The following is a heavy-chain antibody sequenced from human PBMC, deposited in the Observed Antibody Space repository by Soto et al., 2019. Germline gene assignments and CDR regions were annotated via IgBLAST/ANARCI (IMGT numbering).Heavy chain of an antibody. J-gene: IGHJ4*02. Sequence: ASVKVSCKVSGYTLTELSMHWVRQAPGKGLEWMGGFDPEDGETIYAQKFQGRVTMTEDTSTDTAYMELSSLRSEDTVVYYCATSGLTRRQWPCDYWGQGTLVTVSS. CDR3: ATSGLTRRQWPCDY. D-gene: IGHD6-19*01. CDR2: FDPEDGET. CDR1: GYTLTELS. V-gene: IGHV1-24*01.